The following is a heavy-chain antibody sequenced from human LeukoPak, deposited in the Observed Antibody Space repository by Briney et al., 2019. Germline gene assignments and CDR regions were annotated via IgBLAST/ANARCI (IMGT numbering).Heavy chain of an antibody. J-gene: IGHJ4*02. CDR1: GFTVSSNY. Sequence: PGGSLRLSCAASGFTVSSNYMSWVRQAPGKGLEWVSVIYSGGSTYYADSVKGRFTISRDNAKNTLYLQMNSLRAEDTAVYYCARRGSAAAGDYWGQETLVTVSS. CDR2: IYSGGST. CDR3: ARRGSAAAGDY. D-gene: IGHD6-13*01. V-gene: IGHV3-53*01.